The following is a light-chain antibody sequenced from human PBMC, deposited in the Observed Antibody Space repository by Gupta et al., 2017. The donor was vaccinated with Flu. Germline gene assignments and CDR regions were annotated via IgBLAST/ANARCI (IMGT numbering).Light chain of an antibody. CDR3: GSFAGIQTFRV. Sequence: QSALTQPRSVSGSPGQSVTISCSGTTSDVGGYNYVSWYQQHPGKAPKLLIHDVTERPSGVPDRFSGSKSGNTASLTIAGLQTEDEADYYCGSFAGIQTFRVFGTGTKVTVL. CDR2: DVT. CDR1: TSDVGGYNY. J-gene: IGLJ1*01. V-gene: IGLV2-11*01.